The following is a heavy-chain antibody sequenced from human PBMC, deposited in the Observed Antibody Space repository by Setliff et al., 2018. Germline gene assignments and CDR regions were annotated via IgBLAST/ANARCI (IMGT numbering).Heavy chain of an antibody. D-gene: IGHD1-1*01. CDR3: ARGAPQRSSFDSRYMDV. CDR1: GFSINSGTHF. CDR2: IHHSGKA. V-gene: IGHV4-39*07. Sequence: PSETLSLTCTVSGFSINSGTHFWGWIRQPPGKGLEWIVNIHHSGKAYHNPSLKSRVTMSIHMSWNQFSLRLSSLTAADTAVYYCARGAPQRSSFDSRYMDVWDKGATVTVSS. J-gene: IGHJ6*03.